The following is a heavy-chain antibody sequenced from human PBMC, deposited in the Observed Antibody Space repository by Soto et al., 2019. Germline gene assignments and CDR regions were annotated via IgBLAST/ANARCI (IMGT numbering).Heavy chain of an antibody. CDR3: ARDVAFYDYGPRWASMDV. J-gene: IGHJ6*03. CDR2: IWYDGSNK. D-gene: IGHD4-17*01. CDR1: GFTFSSYG. V-gene: IGHV3-33*01. Sequence: GGSLRLSCAASGFTFSSYGMHWVRQAPGKGLEWVAVIWYDGSNKYYADSVKGRFTISRDNSKNTLYMQMNSLRAEDTAVYYCARDVAFYDYGPRWASMDVWGKGTTVTVSS.